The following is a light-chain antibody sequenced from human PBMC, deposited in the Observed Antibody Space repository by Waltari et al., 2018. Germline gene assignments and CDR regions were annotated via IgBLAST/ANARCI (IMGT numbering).Light chain of an antibody. CDR1: SSDVGGYNY. V-gene: IGLV2-8*01. Sequence: QSALTQPPSASGSPGQSVTISCTGTSSDVGGYNYVSWYQHHPGKAPKLMLTDVSKRPSGVPDRLSGSKSGNTASLTISGLQADDEADYYCLSYAGNDGYFFGTGTRVTVL. CDR3: LSYAGNDGYF. CDR2: DVS. J-gene: IGLJ1*01.